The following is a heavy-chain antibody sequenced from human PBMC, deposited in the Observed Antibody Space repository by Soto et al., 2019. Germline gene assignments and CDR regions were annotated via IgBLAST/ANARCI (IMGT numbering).Heavy chain of an antibody. CDR3: ASFPRGDGMDV. CDR1: GFTFSSYG. D-gene: IGHD3-10*01. Sequence: QVQLVESGGGVVQPGRSLRLSCAASGFTFSSYGMHWVRQAPGKGLEWVVVIWYDGSNKYYADSVKGRFTISRDNSKNTLYLQMNSLRAEDTAVYYCASFPRGDGMDVWGQGTTVTVSS. CDR2: IWYDGSNK. J-gene: IGHJ6*02. V-gene: IGHV3-33*01.